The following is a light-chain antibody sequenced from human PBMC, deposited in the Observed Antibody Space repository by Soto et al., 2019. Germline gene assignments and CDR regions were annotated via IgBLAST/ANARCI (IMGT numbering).Light chain of an antibody. CDR1: QSVSSSY. J-gene: IGKJ1*01. Sequence: ESVLTQSPGTLSLSPGEKATLSCRASQSVSSSYLAWYQQKPGQARRLLIYGASSRATGIPDRFSGSGSGTDFTLTVSRLEPEDFAVYYCQQCGSSPCTFGQGTKVEIK. CDR3: QQCGSSPCT. CDR2: GAS. V-gene: IGKV3-20*01.